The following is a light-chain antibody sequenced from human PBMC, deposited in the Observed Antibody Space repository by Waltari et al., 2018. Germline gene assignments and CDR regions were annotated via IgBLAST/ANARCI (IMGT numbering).Light chain of an antibody. J-gene: IGLJ3*02. Sequence: QSALTQPASVSGSPGQSISISCIGTSSDSGTFNLASWYLQYPGTAPKLLIYDVSQRPSGVSNRFSGSKSGNTASLTISGLQAEDEAIYYCCSYAGSRTWVFGGGAKLTVL. CDR2: DVS. V-gene: IGLV2-23*02. CDR1: SSDSGTFNL. CDR3: CSYAGSRTWV.